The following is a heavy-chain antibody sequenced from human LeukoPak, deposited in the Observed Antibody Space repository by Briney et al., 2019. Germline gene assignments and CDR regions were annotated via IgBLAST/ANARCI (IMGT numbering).Heavy chain of an antibody. CDR3: ARDLDTASIYYYYYGMDV. CDR2: ISAGNGNT. Sequence: ASVKVSCKASGYTFTSYAMHWVRQAPGQRLEWMGWISAGNGNTKYSQKFQGRVTITRDTSASTAYMELSSLRSEDTAVYYCARDLDTASIYYYYYGMDVWGQGTTVTVSS. D-gene: IGHD5-18*01. J-gene: IGHJ6*02. CDR1: GYTFTSYA. V-gene: IGHV1-3*01.